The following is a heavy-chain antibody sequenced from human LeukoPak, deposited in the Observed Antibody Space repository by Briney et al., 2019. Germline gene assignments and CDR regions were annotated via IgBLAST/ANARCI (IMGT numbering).Heavy chain of an antibody. J-gene: IGHJ4*02. CDR1: GFTFSSYS. CDR2: ISSSSSYI. D-gene: IGHD5-12*01. Sequence: GGSLRLSCAASGFTFSSYSMNWGRQAPGKGLEWVSFISSSSSYIYYTDSVKGRFTISRDNAKNSLYLQMNSLRTEDTAVYYCARVLYSGYDSDYWGQGTLVTVSS. CDR3: ARVLYSGYDSDY. V-gene: IGHV3-21*01.